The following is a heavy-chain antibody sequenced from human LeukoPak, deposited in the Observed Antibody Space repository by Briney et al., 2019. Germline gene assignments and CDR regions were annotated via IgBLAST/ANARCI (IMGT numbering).Heavy chain of an antibody. V-gene: IGHV3-7*03. D-gene: IGHD3-3*01. Sequence: GGSLRLTCAASGFTFSSYRMNWVRQAPEKGLEWVANIKQDGSEKDYVDSVKGRFTISRDNAKNSLYLQMNSLRAEDTAVYYCARTRDLRYYFDYWGQGTLVTVSS. J-gene: IGHJ4*02. CDR1: GFTFSSYR. CDR3: ARTRDLRYYFDY. CDR2: IKQDGSEK.